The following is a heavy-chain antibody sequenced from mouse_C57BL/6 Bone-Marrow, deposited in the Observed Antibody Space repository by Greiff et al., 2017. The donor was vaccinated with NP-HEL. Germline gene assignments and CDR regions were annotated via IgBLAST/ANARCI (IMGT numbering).Heavy chain of an antibody. D-gene: IGHD1-1*01. Sequence: VQLQQSGPELVKPGASVKISCKASGYTFTDYYMNWVKQSHGKSLEWIGDINPNNGGTSYNQKFKGKATLTVDKSSSTAYMELRSLTSEDSAVYYCAREGTTVVARDWYFDVWGTGTTVTVSS. CDR1: GYTFTDYY. CDR2: INPNNGGT. J-gene: IGHJ1*03. CDR3: AREGTTVVARDWYFDV. V-gene: IGHV1-26*01.